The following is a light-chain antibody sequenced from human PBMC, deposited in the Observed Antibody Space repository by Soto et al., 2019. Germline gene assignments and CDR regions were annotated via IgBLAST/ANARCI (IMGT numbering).Light chain of an antibody. CDR3: QQYGGLPT. V-gene: IGKV3-20*01. CDR2: GAS. CDR1: QSVTSSY. J-gene: IGKJ1*01. Sequence: EIMLTQSPGTLSLSPGERVTLSCRASQSVTSSYIAWYQQKSGQAPRLLLYGASSRATGIPDRFRGSGSGTDFTLTISRLEPEDFAVYYCQQYGGLPTFGQGTKVDIK.